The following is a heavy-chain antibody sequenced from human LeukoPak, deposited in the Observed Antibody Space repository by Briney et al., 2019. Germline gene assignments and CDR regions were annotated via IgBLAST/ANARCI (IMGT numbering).Heavy chain of an antibody. V-gene: IGHV3-21*01. J-gene: IGHJ4*02. CDR2: ISSSSSYI. CDR1: GFTFSSYS. Sequence: PGGSLRLSCAASGFTFSSYSMNWVRQAPGKGLEWVSSISSSSSYIYYADSVKGRFTISRDNAKNSLYLQMNSLRAEDTAVYYCARGSYSSSWWVIDYWGQGTLVTVSS. D-gene: IGHD6-13*01. CDR3: ARGSYSSSWWVIDY.